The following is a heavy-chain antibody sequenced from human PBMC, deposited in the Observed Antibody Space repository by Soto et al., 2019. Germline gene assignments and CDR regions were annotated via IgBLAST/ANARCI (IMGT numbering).Heavy chain of an antibody. V-gene: IGHV3-74*03. CDR2: ISDDGSST. Sequence: GSLRLSCAASGFIFSDDWIHWVRQPPGKGLEWVSRISDDGSSTAHADSVKGRFTISRDNARNMLSLQLNSLRAEDTALYFCVSATTVSFALCGQGTQVPVSS. CDR3: VSATTVSFAL. D-gene: IGHD6-25*01. J-gene: IGHJ4*02. CDR1: GFIFSDDW.